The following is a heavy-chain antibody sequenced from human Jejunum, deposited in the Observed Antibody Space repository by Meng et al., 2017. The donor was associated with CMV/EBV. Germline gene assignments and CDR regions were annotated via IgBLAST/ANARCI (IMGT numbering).Heavy chain of an antibody. V-gene: IGHV3-74*01. CDR2: IDGAGRRT. Sequence: SPFSLSNYWLHWVRQAPGKGLVWVSRIDGAGRRTSFADFVKGRFPISRDNARNTVYLQLNSLRAEDTAVYYCTRVIEDGTYGKFDYWGQGTPVTVSS. J-gene: IGHJ4*02. D-gene: IGHD1-26*01. CDR3: TRVIEDGTYGKFDY. CDR1: PFSLSNYW.